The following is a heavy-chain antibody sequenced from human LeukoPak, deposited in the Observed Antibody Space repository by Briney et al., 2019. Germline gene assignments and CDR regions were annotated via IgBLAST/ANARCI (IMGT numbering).Heavy chain of an antibody. CDR3: ARGYLGYCSSTSCYIRGRNWFDP. V-gene: IGHV1-46*01. D-gene: IGHD2-2*02. CDR1: GYTFTSYY. J-gene: IGHJ5*02. Sequence: ASVKVSCKASGYTFTSYYMHWVRQAPGQGLEWMGIINPSGGSTSYAQKFQGRVTMTRDTSTSTVYMELSSLRSEDTAVCYCARGYLGYCSSTSCYIRGRNWFDPWGQGTLVTVSS. CDR2: INPSGGST.